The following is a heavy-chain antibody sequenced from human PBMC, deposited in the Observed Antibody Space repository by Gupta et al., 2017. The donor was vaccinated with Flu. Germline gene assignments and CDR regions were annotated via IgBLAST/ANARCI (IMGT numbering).Heavy chain of an antibody. V-gene: IGHV1-8*01. CDR3: ARSAFTSFGVVIANYYYYGMDV. CDR2: MNPNSGNT. CDR1: GYTFTSYD. Sequence: VQLVQSGAEVKKPGASVKVSCKASGYTFTSYDINWVRQATGQGLEWMGWMNPNSGNTGYAQKFQGRVTMTRNTSISTAYMELSSLRSEDTAVYYCARSAFTSFGVVIANYYYYGMDVWGQGTTVTVSS. D-gene: IGHD3-3*01. J-gene: IGHJ6*02.